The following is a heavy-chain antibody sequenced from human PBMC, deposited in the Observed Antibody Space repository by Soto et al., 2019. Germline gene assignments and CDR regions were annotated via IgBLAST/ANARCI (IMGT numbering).Heavy chain of an antibody. CDR2: MSFDETKK. Sequence: QVRLVESGGGVVQPGRSLRLSCAASGFTFSNYAMHWVRQAPGKGLEWVAVMSFDETKKYHAASVEGRFTISGDNSQNTLDLQMNSLRAEDTALYYCARSHAPYYYDTTGFFFGLDVWGQGTTVVVSS. D-gene: IGHD3-22*01. J-gene: IGHJ6*02. CDR3: ARSHAPYYYDTTGFFFGLDV. V-gene: IGHV3-30-3*01. CDR1: GFTFSNYA.